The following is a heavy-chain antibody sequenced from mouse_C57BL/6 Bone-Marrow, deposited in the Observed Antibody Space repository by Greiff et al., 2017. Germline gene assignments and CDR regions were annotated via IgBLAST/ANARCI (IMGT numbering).Heavy chain of an antibody. J-gene: IGHJ4*01. CDR3: VREKGSSCYAMDY. Sequence: EVQLQQSGAELVKPGASVKLSCTASGFNIKDYYMHWVKQRTEQGLEWIGRIDPEDGDTKYAQKFQGKATLTADTSSNTAYLQLSSLTSEDTAVYYCVREKGSSCYAMDYWGQGTTVTVSS. D-gene: IGHD1-1*01. CDR1: GFNIKDYY. CDR2: IDPEDGDT. V-gene: IGHV14-2*01.